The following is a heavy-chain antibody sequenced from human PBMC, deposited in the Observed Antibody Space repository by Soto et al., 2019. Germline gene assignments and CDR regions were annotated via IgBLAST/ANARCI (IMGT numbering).Heavy chain of an antibody. J-gene: IGHJ3*02. Sequence: QVQLQESGPGLVKPSETLSLTCTVSGGSISSWYWRWIRQPPGKGLEWIGYIYYSGSTNYNASLKSRVTISVDTSKNQTSLKLSSVTAADTAVYYCARRYEDASDIWGHGTMVTVSS. D-gene: IGHD1-20*01. V-gene: IGHV4-59*08. CDR3: ARRYEDASDI. CDR1: GGSISSWY. CDR2: IYYSGST.